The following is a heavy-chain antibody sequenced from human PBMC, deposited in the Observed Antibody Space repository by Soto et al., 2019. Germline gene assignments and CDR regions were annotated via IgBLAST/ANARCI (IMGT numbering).Heavy chain of an antibody. CDR1: GFTLSRLT. Sequence: PGGSLRPSCAASGFTLSRLTMNWVRQAQGKGLEWVSFIGSRPSDIYYADSVKGRFTISRDNAKNPLYLDLTRLRAEDTAVYFCVRDYYDTSGYPNTFDMWGQGTMVTVSS. J-gene: IGHJ3*02. CDR2: IGSRPSDI. V-gene: IGHV3-21*01. D-gene: IGHD3-22*01. CDR3: VRDYYDTSGYPNTFDM.